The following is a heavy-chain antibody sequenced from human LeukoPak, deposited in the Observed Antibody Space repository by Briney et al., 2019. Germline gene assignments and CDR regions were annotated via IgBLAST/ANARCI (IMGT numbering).Heavy chain of an antibody. V-gene: IGHV3-23*01. Sequence: GGSLRLSCAASGFTFSSYAMSWVRQAPGKGLEWVSAISGSGGSTYYADSVKGRFTISRDNSKYTLYLQMNSLRAEDTAVYYCAKRGSGYNQFDYWGQGTLVTVSS. CDR3: AKRGSGYNQFDY. J-gene: IGHJ4*02. CDR1: GFTFSSYA. CDR2: ISGSGGST. D-gene: IGHD3-3*01.